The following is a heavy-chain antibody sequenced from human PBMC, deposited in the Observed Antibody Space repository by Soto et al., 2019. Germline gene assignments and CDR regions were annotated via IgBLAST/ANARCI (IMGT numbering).Heavy chain of an antibody. CDR3: AKGNSWSPALVLDI. CDR2: ISGSGGST. Sequence: VVLMRVCWGAAGVTSVGHGGSWIRKTPGKGLEWVSAISGSGGSTYYADSVKGRFTISRDSSKNTLYLQMNSLRAEDTAVYYCAKGNSWSPALVLDIWGQGTMVTVSS. V-gene: IGHV3-23*01. CDR1: GVTSVGHG. J-gene: IGHJ3*02. D-gene: IGHD1-7*01.